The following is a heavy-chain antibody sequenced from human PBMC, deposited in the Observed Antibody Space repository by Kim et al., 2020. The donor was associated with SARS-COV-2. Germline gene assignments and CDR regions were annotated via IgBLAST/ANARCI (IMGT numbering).Heavy chain of an antibody. CDR2: TYYRSKWYN. CDR1: GDSVSSNSAA. J-gene: IGHJ5*02. V-gene: IGHV6-1*01. D-gene: IGHD2-15*01. CDR3: AREEGYCSGGSCYSAGPRVRFDP. Sequence: SQTLSLTCAISGDSVSSNSAAWNWIRQSPSRGLEWLGRTYYRSKWYNDYAVSVKSRITINPDTSKNQFSLQLNSVTPEDTAVYYCAREEGYCSGGSCYSAGPRVRFDPWGQGTLVTVSS.